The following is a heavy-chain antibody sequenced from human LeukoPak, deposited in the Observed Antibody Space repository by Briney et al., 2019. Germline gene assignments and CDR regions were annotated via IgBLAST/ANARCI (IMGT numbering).Heavy chain of an antibody. CDR1: GYSFTSYW. CDR3: ARGGYGNYMTSFFQH. D-gene: IGHD5-12*01. V-gene: IGHV5-10-1*01. Sequence: GESLRISCKGSGYSFTSYWISWVRQMPGKGLEWMGRIDPSDSYTNYSPSFQGHVTISADKSISTAYLQWSSLKASDTAIYYCARGGYGNYMTSFFQHWGQGTLVTVSS. CDR2: IDPSDSYT. J-gene: IGHJ1*01.